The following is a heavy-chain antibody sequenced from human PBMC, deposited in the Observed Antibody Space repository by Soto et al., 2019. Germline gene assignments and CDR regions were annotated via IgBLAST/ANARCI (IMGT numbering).Heavy chain of an antibody. CDR3: ALGEMATVPFDY. CDR2: VSFDGSNK. Sequence: GGSLRLSCAASGFSFSSYSMHWVRQAPGKGLEWVAVVSFDGSNKYYANSVKDRFTVSRDNSKNTMYVQMNSLKPEDTAVYYCALGEMATVPFDYWGQGTLVTVSS. D-gene: IGHD4-4*01. CDR1: GFSFSSYS. V-gene: IGHV3-30-3*01. J-gene: IGHJ4*02.